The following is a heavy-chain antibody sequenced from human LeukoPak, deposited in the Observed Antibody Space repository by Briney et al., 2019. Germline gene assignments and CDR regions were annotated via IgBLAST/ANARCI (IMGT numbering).Heavy chain of an antibody. CDR1: GYTFSSYD. CDR2: INPSGGST. V-gene: IGHV1-46*01. D-gene: IGHD3-22*01. J-gene: IGHJ5*02. CDR3: ARDSAGVNYPYDP. Sequence: ASVKGSCKASGYTFSSYDIHWVRQAPGQGLEWMGIINPSGGSTSYAQKFQGRVTVTRDTSTSTVYMELSSLRFEDTAVYYCARDSAGVNYPYDPWGQGTLVTVSS.